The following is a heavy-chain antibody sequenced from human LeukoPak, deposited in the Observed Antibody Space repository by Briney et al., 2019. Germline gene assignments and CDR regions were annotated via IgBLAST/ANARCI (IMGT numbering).Heavy chain of an antibody. CDR2: MYQSGSS. CDR3: ARNTMIRGVIINWFDP. D-gene: IGHD3-10*01. CDR1: GYSISSGYY. V-gene: IGHV4-38-2*01. J-gene: IGHJ5*02. Sequence: SETLSLTCAVSGYSISSGYYWGWIRQPPGKGLEWIGSMYQSGSSYYNPSLKSRVTISVDTSKNQFSLKLGSVTAADTAVYYCARNTMIRGVIINWFDPWGQGTLVTVSS.